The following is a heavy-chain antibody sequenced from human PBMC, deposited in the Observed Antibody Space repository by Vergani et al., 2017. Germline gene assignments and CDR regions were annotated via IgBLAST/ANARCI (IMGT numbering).Heavy chain of an antibody. D-gene: IGHD2-21*01. J-gene: IGHJ6*03. CDR2: ITPILGTA. V-gene: IGHV1-69*01. CDR3: ASSAYCGGDCYKYMDV. Sequence: QVQLVQSGAEVKKPGSSVKVSCKASGGTFSSYAISWVRQAPGQGLEWMGGITPILGTANYEQKFQGRVTITADESTSTAYMELSSLRSEDTAVYYCASSAYCGGDCYKYMDVWGKGTTVTVSS. CDR1: GGTFSSYA.